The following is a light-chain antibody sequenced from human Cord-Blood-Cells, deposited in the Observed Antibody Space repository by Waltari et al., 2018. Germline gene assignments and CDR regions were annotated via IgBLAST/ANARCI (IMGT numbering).Light chain of an antibody. CDR3: QQYGSSPWT. Sequence: EIELTPSPGTLSLSPGERAPLSCRASQSVSSSYLAWYQQQPGQAPRLLIDGASSRATGIPDRFSGSGSGTDFTLTISRLEPEDFAVYYCQQYGSSPWTFGQGTKVEIK. V-gene: IGKV3-20*01. J-gene: IGKJ1*01. CDR1: QSVSSSY. CDR2: GAS.